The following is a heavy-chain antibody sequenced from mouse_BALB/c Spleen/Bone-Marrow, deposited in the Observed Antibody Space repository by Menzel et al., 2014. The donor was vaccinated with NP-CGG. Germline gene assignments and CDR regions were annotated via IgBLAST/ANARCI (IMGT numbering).Heavy chain of an antibody. D-gene: IGHD2-14*01. J-gene: IGHJ4*01. Sequence: EVKLVESGGGLVKPGGSLKLSCAASGFIFSDYYTYWVRQTPEKRLEWVATISDGGSYTSYPDSVKGRFTVSRDNAKNNLYLQMSSLKSEDTAFYYCARTYRPYALDYWGQGSSVTVSS. CDR3: ARTYRPYALDY. V-gene: IGHV5-4*02. CDR2: ISDGGSYT. CDR1: GFIFSDYY.